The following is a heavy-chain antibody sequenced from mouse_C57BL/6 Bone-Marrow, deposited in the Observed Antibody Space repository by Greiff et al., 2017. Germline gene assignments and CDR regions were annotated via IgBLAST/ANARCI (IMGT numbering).Heavy chain of an antibody. CDR1: GYTFTSYW. CDR2: IDLNSGGT. D-gene: IGHD1-2*01. V-gene: IGHV1-72*01. CDR3: ARGDYYGPWFAY. Sequence: VQLQQPGAELVKPGASVKLSCKASGYTFTSYWMHWVKQRPGRGLEWIGRIDLNSGGTKYNEKFKSKATLTVDKPSSTAYMQLSSLTSEDSAVYYCARGDYYGPWFAYWGQGTLVTVSA. J-gene: IGHJ3*01.